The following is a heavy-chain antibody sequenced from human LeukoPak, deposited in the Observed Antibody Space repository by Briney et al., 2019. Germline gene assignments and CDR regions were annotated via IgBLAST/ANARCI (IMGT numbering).Heavy chain of an antibody. D-gene: IGHD2-2*01. Sequence: SETLSLTCSVSGGSISSSESHWSWIRQHPGQGLEWIGYISYNGDTSYCPSLRSRVVISLDTSKDQFSLKLTSVTAADTAVYYCARVRTGTSCYVYWGQGTRVTVSS. CDR2: ISYNGDT. J-gene: IGHJ4*02. V-gene: IGHV4-31*03. CDR1: GGSISSSESH. CDR3: ARVRTGTSCYVY.